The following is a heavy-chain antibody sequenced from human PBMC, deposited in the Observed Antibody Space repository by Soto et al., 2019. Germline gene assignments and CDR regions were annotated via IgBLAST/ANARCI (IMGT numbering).Heavy chain of an antibody. Sequence: GESLKISCKGSGYSFTSYWINWVRQMPGKGLEWMGIIYPGDSDTRYSPSFQGQVTISADKSITTAYLQWRSLKASDTAMYYCARHHGSPGSYFGMDVWGQGTTVTVSS. D-gene: IGHD6-13*01. CDR2: IYPGDSDT. CDR3: ARHHGSPGSYFGMDV. CDR1: GYSFTSYW. J-gene: IGHJ6*02. V-gene: IGHV5-51*01.